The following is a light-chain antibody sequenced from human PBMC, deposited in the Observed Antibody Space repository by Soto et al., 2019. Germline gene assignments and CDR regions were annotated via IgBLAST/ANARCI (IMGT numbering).Light chain of an antibody. J-gene: IGLJ3*02. V-gene: IGLV2-23*03. CDR2: DGS. CDR1: SSDGGSSNL. CDR3: CSYARSGAFDWV. Sequence: QSVLTQPASVSGSPGQSITISCTGTSSDGGSSNLVSWYQHHPGKAPKVLIYDGSRRPSGVSKRFSGSKSGNTASLTISGLQADDEADYYCCSYARSGAFDWVFGGGTKLTVL.